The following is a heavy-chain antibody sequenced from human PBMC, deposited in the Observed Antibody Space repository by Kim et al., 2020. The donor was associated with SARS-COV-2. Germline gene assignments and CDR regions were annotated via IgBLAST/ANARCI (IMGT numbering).Heavy chain of an antibody. Sequence: GSTNYNPPLKSRVTISVDTSKNQFSLKLSSVTAADTAVYYCASGYEGDNYWGQGTLVTVSS. V-gene: IGHV4-59*09. CDR3: ASGYEGDNY. CDR2: GST. J-gene: IGHJ4*02. D-gene: IGHD5-12*01.